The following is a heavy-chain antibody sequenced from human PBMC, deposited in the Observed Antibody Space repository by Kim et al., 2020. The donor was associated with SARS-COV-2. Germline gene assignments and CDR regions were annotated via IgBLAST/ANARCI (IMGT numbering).Heavy chain of an antibody. D-gene: IGHD3-3*01. CDR1: GFNVSSNY. J-gene: IGHJ6*02. V-gene: IGHV3-53*01. CDR3: AREAPLTIFGRQYAMDV. CDR2: IYSGGIA. Sequence: GGSLRLSCAASGFNVSSNYMTWVRQSPGKGLEWVSSIYSGGIAYYAESVKGRFTVSSDGSRNTVHLQLNRLRPEDTAVYYCAREAPLTIFGRQYAMDVWGQGTTVTVSS.